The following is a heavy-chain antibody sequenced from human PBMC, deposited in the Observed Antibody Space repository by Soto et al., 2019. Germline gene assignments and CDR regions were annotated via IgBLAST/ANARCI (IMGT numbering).Heavy chain of an antibody. CDR1: GYTFTGYY. CDR2: INPNSGGT. CDR3: AREYYYDSSVAY. Sequence: ASVKVSCKASGYTFTGYYMHCVRQAPGQGLEWMGWINPNSGGTNYAQKFQGRVTMTRDTSISTAYMELSRLRSDDTAVYYCAREYYYDSSVAYWGQGTLVTVSS. J-gene: IGHJ4*02. D-gene: IGHD3-22*01. V-gene: IGHV1-2*02.